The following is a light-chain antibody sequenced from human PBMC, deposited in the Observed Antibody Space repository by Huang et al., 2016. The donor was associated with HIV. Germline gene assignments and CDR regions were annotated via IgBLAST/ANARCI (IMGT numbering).Light chain of an antibody. CDR3: QQYARPPLT. CDR1: QSVSSGY. CDR2: GAS. V-gene: IGKV3-20*01. Sequence: EIVLTQSPGTLSLSPGERATLSCRASQSVSSGYLSWYQQKPGQAPRLLIYGASSRATGIPDRFIGSGSGTDFTLTISRLEPEDFAVYYCQQYARPPLTFGGGTKVEIK. J-gene: IGKJ4*01.